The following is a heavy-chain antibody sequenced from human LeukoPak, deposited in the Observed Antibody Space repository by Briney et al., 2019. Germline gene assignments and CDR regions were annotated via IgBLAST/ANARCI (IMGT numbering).Heavy chain of an antibody. J-gene: IGHJ5*02. Sequence: SETLSLTCTVSGGSISSSSYYWGWIRQPPGKGLEWIGSIYYSGSTYYNPSLKSRVTISVDTSKNQFSLKLSSVTAADTAVYYCARGRGSSWHNWFDPWGQGTLVTVSS. V-gene: IGHV4-39*07. CDR2: IYYSGST. CDR1: GGSISSSSYY. D-gene: IGHD6-13*01. CDR3: ARGRGSSWHNWFDP.